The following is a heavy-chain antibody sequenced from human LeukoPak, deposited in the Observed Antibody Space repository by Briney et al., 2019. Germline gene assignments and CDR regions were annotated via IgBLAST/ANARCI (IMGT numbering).Heavy chain of an antibody. D-gene: IGHD3-16*01. CDR3: AKVYDYVWGSYGDRYYFDY. V-gene: IGHV3-23*01. CDR1: GFTFSSYA. J-gene: IGHJ4*02. CDR2: ISGSGGST. Sequence: GGSLRLSCAASGFTFSSYAMSWVRQAPGKGLEWVSAISGSGGSTYYADSVKGRFTISRDNSKNTLYLQVNSLRAEDTAVYYCAKVYDYVWGSYGDRYYFDYWGQGTLVTVSS.